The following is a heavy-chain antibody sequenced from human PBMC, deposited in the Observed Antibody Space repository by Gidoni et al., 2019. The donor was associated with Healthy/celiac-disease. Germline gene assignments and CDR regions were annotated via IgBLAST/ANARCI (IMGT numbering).Heavy chain of an antibody. Sequence: MGGIIPIFGTANYAQKFQGRVTITADESTSTAYMELSSLRSEDTAVYYCAGRPPYYYDSSGADAFDIWGQGTMVTVSS. J-gene: IGHJ3*02. CDR2: IIPIFGTA. D-gene: IGHD3-22*01. CDR3: AGRPPYYYDSSGADAFDI. V-gene: IGHV1-69*01.